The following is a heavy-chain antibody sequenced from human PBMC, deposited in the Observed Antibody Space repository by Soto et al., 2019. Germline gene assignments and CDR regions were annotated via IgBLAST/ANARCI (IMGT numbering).Heavy chain of an antibody. J-gene: IGHJ4*02. CDR1: GGTFSSYT. D-gene: IGHD3-16*01. CDR3: ASYYDYTGNFDY. V-gene: IGHV1-69*02. CDR2: IIPILGIA. Sequence: SVKVSCKASGGTFSSYTISWVRQAPGQGLEWMGRIIPILGIANYAQKFQGRVTITADKSTSTAYMELSSLRSEDTAVYYCASYYDYTGNFDYWGQGTLVTVSS.